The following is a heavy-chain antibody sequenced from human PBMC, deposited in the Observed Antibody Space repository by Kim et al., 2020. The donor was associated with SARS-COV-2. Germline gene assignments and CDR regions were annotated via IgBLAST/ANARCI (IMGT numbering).Heavy chain of an antibody. CDR2: IWYDGSNR. CDR3: AKGGLTTAQGDTHQSGLAV. Sequence: GGSLRLSCAASGYTFSRYAVHWVRQAPGKGLEWVALIWYDGSNRSYEDSVKGRFTISRDNSKNTLYLQMDSLRVEDAGIYYCAKGGLTTAQGDTHQSGLAVWGQGTTVIVSS. CDR1: GYTFSRYA. V-gene: IGHV3-33*06. J-gene: IGHJ6*02. D-gene: IGHD4-17*01.